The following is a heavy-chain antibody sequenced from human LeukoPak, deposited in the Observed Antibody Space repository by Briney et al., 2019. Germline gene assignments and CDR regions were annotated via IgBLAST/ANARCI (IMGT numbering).Heavy chain of an antibody. Sequence: GGSLRFSCAASGFTFSSYSMNWVRQAPGKGLEWVSSISSSSSYIYYADSVKGRFTISRDNAKNSLYLQMNSLRAEDTAVYYCAREPPYCSGGSCYLDYWGQGTLVTVSS. J-gene: IGHJ4*02. V-gene: IGHV3-21*01. D-gene: IGHD2-15*01. CDR2: ISSSSSYI. CDR3: AREPPYCSGGSCYLDY. CDR1: GFTFSSYS.